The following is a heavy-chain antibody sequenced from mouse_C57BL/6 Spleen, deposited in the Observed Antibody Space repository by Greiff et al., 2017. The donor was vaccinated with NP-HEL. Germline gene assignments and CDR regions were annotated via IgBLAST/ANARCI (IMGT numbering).Heavy chain of an antibody. CDR2: IDPNSGGT. Sequence: QVQLQQPGAELVKPGASVKLSCKASGYTFTSYWMHWVKQRPGRGLEWIGRIDPNSGGTKYNEKFKSKATLTVDKPSSTAYMQLSSLTAEDSAVYYCARSPFIYDGYYDAMDDWGQGTSVTVSS. J-gene: IGHJ4*01. CDR1: GYTFTSYW. D-gene: IGHD2-3*01. V-gene: IGHV1-72*01. CDR3: ARSPFIYDGYYDAMDD.